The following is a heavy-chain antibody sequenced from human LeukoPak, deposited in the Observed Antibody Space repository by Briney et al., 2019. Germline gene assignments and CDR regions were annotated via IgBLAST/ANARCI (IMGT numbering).Heavy chain of an antibody. CDR3: ASPIGAGITNLLFDL. J-gene: IGHJ2*01. CDR1: GYTFTGYY. D-gene: IGHD6-13*01. Sequence: ASVKVSCKASGYTFTGYYMHWVRQAPGQGLEWMGWINPNSGGTNYAQKFQGRVTMTRDASISTAYMELSRLRSDDTAVYYCASPIGAGITNLLFDLLGRGTLVTVSS. V-gene: IGHV1-2*02. CDR2: INPNSGGT.